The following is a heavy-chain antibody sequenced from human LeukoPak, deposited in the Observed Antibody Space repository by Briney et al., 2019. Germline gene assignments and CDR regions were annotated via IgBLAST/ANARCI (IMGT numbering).Heavy chain of an antibody. Sequence: SETLSLTCTVSGGSISSYYWSWIRQPPGKGLEWIGYIYYSGSTNYNPSLKSRVTISVDKSKNQFSLKLSSVTAADTAVYYCARDNRGDYYYYYYMDVWGKGTTVTVSS. J-gene: IGHJ6*03. CDR1: GGSISSYY. CDR3: ARDNRGDYYYYYYMDV. V-gene: IGHV4-59*12. CDR2: IYYSGST. D-gene: IGHD3-10*01.